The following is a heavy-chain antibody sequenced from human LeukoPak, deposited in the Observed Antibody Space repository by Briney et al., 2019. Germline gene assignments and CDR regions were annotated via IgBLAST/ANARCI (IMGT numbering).Heavy chain of an antibody. CDR2: IYYSGST. Sequence: SQTLSLTCTVSGGSISSGGYYWSWIRQHPGKGLEWIGYIYYSGSTYYNPSLKSRVTISVDTPKNQFSLKLSSVTAADTAVYYCARVATPVFDPWGQGTLVTVSS. CDR1: GGSISSGGYY. J-gene: IGHJ5*02. D-gene: IGHD2-15*01. V-gene: IGHV4-31*03. CDR3: ARVATPVFDP.